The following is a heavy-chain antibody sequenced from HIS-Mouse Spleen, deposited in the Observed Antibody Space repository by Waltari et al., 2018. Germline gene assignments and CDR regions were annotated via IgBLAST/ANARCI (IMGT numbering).Heavy chain of an antibody. CDR3: AKDKHHAFDY. J-gene: IGHJ4*02. Sequence: QVQLVESGGGVVQPGRSLRLSCAASGFTFSSYGMHWVRQAPGKGLEWVAVISYDGSNKYYADSVKGRFPISRDNSKNTLYLQMNSLRAEDTAVYYCAKDKHHAFDYWGQGTLVTVSS. CDR2: ISYDGSNK. CDR1: GFTFSSYG. V-gene: IGHV3-30*18.